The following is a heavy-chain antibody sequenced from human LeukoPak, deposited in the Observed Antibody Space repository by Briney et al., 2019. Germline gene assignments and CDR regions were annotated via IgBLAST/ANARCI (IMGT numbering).Heavy chain of an antibody. D-gene: IGHD2-15*01. CDR2: IIPIFGTA. CDR1: GGTFSSHA. CDR3: ARDLAATLYDAFDI. Sequence: SVKVSCKASGGTFSSHAISWVRQAPGQGLEWMGGIIPIFGTANYAQKFQGRVTITADESTSTAYMELSSLRSEDTAVYYCARDLAATLYDAFDIWGQGTMVTVSS. J-gene: IGHJ3*02. V-gene: IGHV1-69*13.